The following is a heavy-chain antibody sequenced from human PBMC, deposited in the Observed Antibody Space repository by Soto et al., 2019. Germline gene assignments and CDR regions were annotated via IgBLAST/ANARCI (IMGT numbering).Heavy chain of an antibody. D-gene: IGHD2-8*01. V-gene: IGHV4-34*01. J-gene: IGHJ2*01. CDR1: GGSFSGYC. Sequence: PSETLSVTCAVYGGSFSGYCWSWIRQPPGKGLEWIGEINHSGSTNYNPSLKSRVTISVDTSKNQFSLRLSSVTAADTAVHYCAREIMPLTNDWYFDLWGRGTLVTVSS. CDR2: INHSGST. CDR3: AREIMPLTNDWYFDL.